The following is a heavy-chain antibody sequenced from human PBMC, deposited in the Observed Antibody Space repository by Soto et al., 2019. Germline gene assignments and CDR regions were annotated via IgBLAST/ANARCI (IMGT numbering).Heavy chain of an antibody. J-gene: IGHJ4*02. CDR3: AKKGGSGPFDY. CDR2: ISYDGSNK. V-gene: IGHV3-30*18. D-gene: IGHD2-15*01. Sequence: LRLSCAASGFTFSSYGMHWVRQAPGKGLEWVAVISYDGSNKYYADSVKGRFTISRDNSKNTLYLQMNSLRAEDTAVYYCAKKGGSGPFDYWGQGTLVTVSS. CDR1: GFTFSSYG.